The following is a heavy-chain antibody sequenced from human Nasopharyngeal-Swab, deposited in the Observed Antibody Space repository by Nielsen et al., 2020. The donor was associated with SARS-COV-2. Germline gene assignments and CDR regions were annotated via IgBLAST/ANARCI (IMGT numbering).Heavy chain of an antibody. CDR1: GYPFSTYF. CDR3: ATSQASNLDY. CDR2: INPSTGAT. Sequence: SVKVSCKVSGYPFSTYFIHWVRQAPGQGLEWMGIINPSTGATLYAQRSQGRVTMTTDTSTSTIYMDLSGLRVEDTAVYYCATSQASNLDYWGQGTLVTVSS. J-gene: IGHJ4*02. D-gene: IGHD2-8*01. V-gene: IGHV1-46*01.